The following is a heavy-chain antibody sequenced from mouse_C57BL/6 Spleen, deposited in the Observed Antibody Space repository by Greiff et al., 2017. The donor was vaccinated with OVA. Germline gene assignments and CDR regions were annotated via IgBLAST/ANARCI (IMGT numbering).Heavy chain of an antibody. V-gene: IGHV1-9*01. CDR2: ILPGSGST. CDR1: GYTFTGYW. Sequence: VQLQQSGAELMKPGASVKLSCKATGYTFTGYWIEWVKQRPGHGLEWIGEILPGSGSTNYNEKFQGKATFTADTSSNTAYVQLSSLTTEDSAIYYCARGGDGSYWYFDVWGTGTTVTVSS. CDR3: ARGGDGSYWYFDV. J-gene: IGHJ1*03. D-gene: IGHD2-3*01.